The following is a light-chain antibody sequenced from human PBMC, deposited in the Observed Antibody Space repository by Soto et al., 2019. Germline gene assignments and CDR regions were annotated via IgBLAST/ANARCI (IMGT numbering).Light chain of an antibody. CDR3: ISYTGSSTLVV. Sequence: QSALTQPASVSGSPGQSITISCTGTSSDVGGYNYVSWYQQHPGKAPKLMIYDVSNRPSGVSNRFSGSKSGNTASLTTSGLQAEDEADYYCISYTGSSTLVVFGGGTKLTVL. V-gene: IGLV2-14*01. CDR2: DVS. J-gene: IGLJ2*01. CDR1: SSDVGGYNY.